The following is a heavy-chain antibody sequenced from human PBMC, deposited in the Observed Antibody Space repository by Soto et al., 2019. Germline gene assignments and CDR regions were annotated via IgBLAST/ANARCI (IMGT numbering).Heavy chain of an antibody. J-gene: IGHJ3*02. V-gene: IGHV3-23*01. D-gene: IGHD5-18*01. Sequence: EVQLLESGGDLIQPGGSLRLSCAASGFSFSSYSMSWVRQVPGKGLEWVSGMSATGGSTYYADSVKGRFTTSRDNSRKTMYLKMNSLRADDTAVYYCAKSWRDTWQESAFDIWGQGTMVTVSA. CDR3: AKSWRDTWQESAFDI. CDR1: GFSFSSYS. CDR2: MSATGGST.